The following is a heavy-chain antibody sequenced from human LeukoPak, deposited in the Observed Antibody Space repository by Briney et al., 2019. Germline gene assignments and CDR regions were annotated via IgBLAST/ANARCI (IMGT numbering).Heavy chain of an antibody. CDR3: TRRVYPEDIVVVPAAIDY. V-gene: IGHV3-49*04. CDR2: IRSKAYGGTT. CDR1: GFTFGDYA. D-gene: IGHD2-2*01. J-gene: IGHJ4*02. Sequence: GRSLRLSCTASGFTFGDYAMSWVRQAPGKGLEWVGFIRSKAYGGTTEYAASVKGRFTISRDDSKSIAYLQMNSLKTEDTAVYYCTRRVYPEDIVVVPAAIDYWGQGTLVTVSS.